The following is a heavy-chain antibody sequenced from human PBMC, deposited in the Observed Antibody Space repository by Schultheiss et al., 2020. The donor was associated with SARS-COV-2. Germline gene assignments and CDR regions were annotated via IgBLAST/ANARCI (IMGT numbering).Heavy chain of an antibody. CDR1: GFTFSEYG. J-gene: IGHJ5*02. D-gene: IGHD2-21*02. Sequence: GESLKISCAASGFTFSEYGMHWVRQAPGKGLEWVAVSWYDGSEKYYADSVKGRFTISRDNSKNTLYLQMNSLRAEDTAVYYCARDLGGGDCYKSCWFDPWGQGTLVTVSS. V-gene: IGHV3-33*08. CDR3: ARDLGGGDCYKSCWFDP. CDR2: SWYDGSEK.